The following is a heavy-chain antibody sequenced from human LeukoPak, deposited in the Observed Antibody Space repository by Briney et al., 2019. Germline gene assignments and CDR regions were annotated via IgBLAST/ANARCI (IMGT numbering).Heavy chain of an antibody. J-gene: IGHJ4*02. CDR1: GFTFSSYA. V-gene: IGHV3-23*01. CDR3: APYGSGSQS. D-gene: IGHD3-10*01. CDR2: ISGSGDNT. Sequence: PGGSLRLSCAASGFTFSSYAMNWVRQAPGKGLEWVSAISGSGDNTYYADSVKGRFTISRDNSKNTLYLQMNSLRAEDTAVYYCAPYGSGSQSWGQGTLVTVSS.